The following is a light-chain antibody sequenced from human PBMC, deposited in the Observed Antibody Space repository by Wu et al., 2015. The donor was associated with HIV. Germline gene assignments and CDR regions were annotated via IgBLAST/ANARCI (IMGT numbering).Light chain of an antibody. CDR3: QQYGSSPYS. CDR2: GAS. V-gene: IGKV3-20*01. Sequence: EIVLTQSPGTLSLSPGERVTLSCRASQSVSSSYLAWYQQQPGQAPRLFIYGASNRATGIPDRVSGSGSGTDFALTISRLEPGDSAVYYCQQYGSSPYSFGQGTKLEIK. J-gene: IGKJ2*03. CDR1: QSVSSSY.